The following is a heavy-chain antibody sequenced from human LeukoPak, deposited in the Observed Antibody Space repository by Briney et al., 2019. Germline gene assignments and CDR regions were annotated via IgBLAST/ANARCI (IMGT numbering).Heavy chain of an antibody. J-gene: IGHJ4*02. CDR3: ARYLGATFDY. V-gene: IGHV4-59*12. D-gene: IGHD1-26*01. Sequence: ASETLSLTCTVSGGSISGYYWSWIRQPPGKELEWIAYIYYSGTTNYNPSLKSRVTISVDTSKNQFSLKLSSVTAADTAVYYCARYLGATFDYWGQGTLVTVSS. CDR1: GGSISGYY. CDR2: IYYSGTT.